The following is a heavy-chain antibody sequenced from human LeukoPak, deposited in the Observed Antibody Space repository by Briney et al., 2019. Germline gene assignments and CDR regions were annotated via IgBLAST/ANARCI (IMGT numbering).Heavy chain of an antibody. J-gene: IGHJ6*02. CDR2: MNPNSGNT. CDR1: GYTFTSYD. D-gene: IGHD5-12*01. CDR3: ARDVDGTYYYYGMDV. V-gene: IGHV1-8*01. Sequence: ASVTVSCKASGYTFTSYDINWVRKAPVQGLEWIGWMNPNSGNTGYAQKFQGRVTMTRNTSISTAYMELSSLRSEDTAVYYCARDVDGTYYYYGMDVWGQGTTVTVSS.